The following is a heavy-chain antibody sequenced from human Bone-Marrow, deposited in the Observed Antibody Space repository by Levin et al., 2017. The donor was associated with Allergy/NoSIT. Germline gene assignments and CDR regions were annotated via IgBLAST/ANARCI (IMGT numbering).Heavy chain of an antibody. D-gene: IGHD6-19*01. CDR1: GGSISSYY. V-gene: IGHV4-59*01. J-gene: IGHJ4*02. CDR2: IYYSGST. CDR3: ARGYSSGGYYFDY. Sequence: SETLSFTCTVSGGSISSYYWSWIRQPPGKGLEWIGYIYYSGSTNYNPSLKSRVTISVDSSKNQFSLKLSSVTAADTAIYYCARGYSSGGYYFDYWGQGTLVTVSS.